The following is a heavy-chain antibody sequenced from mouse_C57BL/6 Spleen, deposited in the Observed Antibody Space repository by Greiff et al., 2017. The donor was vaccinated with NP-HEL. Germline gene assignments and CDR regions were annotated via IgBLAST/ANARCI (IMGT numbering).Heavy chain of an antibody. V-gene: IGHV6-3*01. Sequence: EVQLQQSGGGLVQPGGSMKLSCVASGFTFSNYWMNWVRQSPEKGLEWVAQIRLKSDNYATHYAESVKGRFTISRDDSKSSVYLQMNNLRAEDTGIYYCTSKAPPFAYWGQGTLVTVSA. J-gene: IGHJ3*01. CDR2: IRLKSDNYAT. CDR1: GFTFSNYW. CDR3: TSKAPPFAY.